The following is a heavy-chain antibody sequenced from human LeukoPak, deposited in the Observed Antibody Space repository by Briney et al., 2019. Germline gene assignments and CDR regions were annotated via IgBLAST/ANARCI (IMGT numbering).Heavy chain of an antibody. V-gene: IGHV3-73*01. J-gene: IGHJ4*02. Sequence: GGSLRLSCAASGFTFSDSAMHWVRQASGKGLEWVGRIRSKTKSYATAYAASVKGTFTISRDDSKTTAYLQMNSLQTEDTAVYYCTTRRRAQEMATIPYYFNYWGQGTLVTVSS. CDR1: GFTFSDSA. CDR2: IRSKTKSYAT. D-gene: IGHD5-24*01. CDR3: TTRRRAQEMATIPYYFNY.